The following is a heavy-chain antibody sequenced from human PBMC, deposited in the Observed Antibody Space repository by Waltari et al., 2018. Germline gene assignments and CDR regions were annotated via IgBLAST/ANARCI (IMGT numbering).Heavy chain of an antibody. CDR2: IYTSGST. D-gene: IGHD6-6*01. J-gene: IGHJ6*02. V-gene: IGHV4-61*02. CDR1: GGSISSGSYY. Sequence: QVQLQESGPGLVKPSQTLSLTCPVSGGSISSGSYYWSWIRQPAGKGLEWIGRIYTSGSTNYNPSLKSRVTISVDTSKNQFSPKLSSVTAADTAVYYCARDYLQLRGGMDVWGQGTTVTVSS. CDR3: ARDYLQLRGGMDV.